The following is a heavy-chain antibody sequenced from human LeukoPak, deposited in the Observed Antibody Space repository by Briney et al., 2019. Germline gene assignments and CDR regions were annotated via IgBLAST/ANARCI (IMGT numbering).Heavy chain of an antibody. V-gene: IGHV3-7*05. D-gene: IGHD2-2*01. CDR2: IKKDGSEK. CDR1: GFTFSSYW. CDR3: ARQVDPIDY. Sequence: PGGSLSLTCAASGFTFSSYWMSWVRQAPAQGLEWVANIKKDGSEKYYVDSVKGRFIISRDNAKNSLYLQMKSLRAEATTVDYCARQVDPIDYWGQGTLVTVSS. J-gene: IGHJ4*02.